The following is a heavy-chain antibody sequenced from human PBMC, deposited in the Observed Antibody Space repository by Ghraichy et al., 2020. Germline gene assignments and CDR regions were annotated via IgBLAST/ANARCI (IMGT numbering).Heavy chain of an antibody. D-gene: IGHD3-9*01. CDR3: ARVSLRYFDWAPRYGMDV. CDR1: GGSFSGYY. V-gene: IGHV4-34*01. CDR2: INHSGST. J-gene: IGHJ6*02. Sequence: SETLSLTCAVYGGSFSGYYWSWIRQPPGKGLEWIGEINHSGSTNYNPSLKSRVTISVDTSKNQFSLKLSSVTAADTAVYYCARVSLRYFDWAPRYGMDVWGQGTTVTVSS.